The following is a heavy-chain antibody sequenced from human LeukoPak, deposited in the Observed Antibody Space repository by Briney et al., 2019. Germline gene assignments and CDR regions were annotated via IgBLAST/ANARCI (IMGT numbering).Heavy chain of an antibody. D-gene: IGHD1-26*01. CDR2: ICTVGDT. CDR1: GFTFSIYP. V-gene: IGHV3-23*01. Sequence: PGGSLRLSCRASGFTFSIYPLTWVRQAPGKGPEWVSTICTVGDTYYADSVKGRFTISRDDSSNALYLHMSSLRAEDAAVYYCAKSKIVEGRGYFDLWGRGTLVTVSS. CDR3: AKSKIVEGRGYFDL. J-gene: IGHJ2*01.